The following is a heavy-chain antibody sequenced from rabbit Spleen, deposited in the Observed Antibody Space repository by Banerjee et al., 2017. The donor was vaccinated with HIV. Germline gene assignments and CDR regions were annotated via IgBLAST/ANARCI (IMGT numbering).Heavy chain of an antibody. CDR3: ARDLVAVIGWNFRL. V-gene: IGHV1S40*01. Sequence: QSLEESGGDLVKPGTSLTLTCTASGFTINANCICWVRQAPEKGLEWIACIYGGSSGSTYYASWAKGRFTISKTSSTTVTLQMTSLTAADTATYFCARDLVAVIGWNFRLWGQGTLVTVS. D-gene: IGHD1-1*01. CDR1: GFTINANC. J-gene: IGHJ4*01. CDR2: IYGGSSGST.